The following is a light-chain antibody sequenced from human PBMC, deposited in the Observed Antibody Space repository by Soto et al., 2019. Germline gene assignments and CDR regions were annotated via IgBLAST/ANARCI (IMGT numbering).Light chain of an antibody. J-gene: IGLJ1*01. CDR3: CSYVDNSAYV. CDR2: EGS. V-gene: IGLV2-23*01. Sequence: QSALTQPASVSGSPGQSITISCTGTSSNIGKYNLVSWYQQHPGKAPKLMIYEGSKRPSGVSNRFSGSKSGNTDSLTISGLQAEDEADYYCCSYVDNSAYVFGTGTKVTVL. CDR1: SSNIGKYNL.